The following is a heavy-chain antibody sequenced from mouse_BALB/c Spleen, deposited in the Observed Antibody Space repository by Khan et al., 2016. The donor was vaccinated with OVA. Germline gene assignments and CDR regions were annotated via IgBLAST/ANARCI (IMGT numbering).Heavy chain of an antibody. D-gene: IGHD2-2*01. CDR1: GYSFTSYY. Sequence: VQLKESGPELMKPGASVKISCKASGYSFTSYYIHWMIQSPGNSLEWIGYIDPFSGGSTYNQKFKDKATLTVDKSSSTAYLHLSNLTSEDSAVYDCTRHGYVAWFTYWGQGTLVTVSA. V-gene: IGHV1-31*01. J-gene: IGHJ3*01. CDR2: IDPFSGGS. CDR3: TRHGYVAWFTY.